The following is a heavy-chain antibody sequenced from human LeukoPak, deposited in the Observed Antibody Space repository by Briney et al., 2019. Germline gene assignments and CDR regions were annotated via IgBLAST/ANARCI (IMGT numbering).Heavy chain of an antibody. CDR2: ISASGLTA. V-gene: IGHV3-23*01. CDR3: ARFYCSSTSCLEDY. CDR1: GFIFNNSG. Sequence: GGSLTLSCAASGFIFNNSGMGWVRQAPGRGLEWVSAISASGLTAYYGDSVKGRFTISRDNAKNTLYLQMNSLRAEDTAVYYCARFYCSSTSCLEDYWGQGTLVTVSS. J-gene: IGHJ4*02. D-gene: IGHD2-2*01.